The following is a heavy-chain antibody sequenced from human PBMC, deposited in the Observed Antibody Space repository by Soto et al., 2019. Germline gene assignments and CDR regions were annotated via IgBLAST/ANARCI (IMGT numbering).Heavy chain of an antibody. D-gene: IGHD3-10*01. CDR3: ARATISNTLSNWIDT. Sequence: SETLSLTCAVYGGSFSGYYWSWIRQPPGKGREWMGEINHSGSTNYNPSLKSRVTISVDTSKNQFSLKLSSVTAADTAVYYCARATISNTLSNWIDTWGQGTLVTVSS. CDR2: INHSGST. V-gene: IGHV4-34*01. J-gene: IGHJ5*02. CDR1: GGSFSGYY.